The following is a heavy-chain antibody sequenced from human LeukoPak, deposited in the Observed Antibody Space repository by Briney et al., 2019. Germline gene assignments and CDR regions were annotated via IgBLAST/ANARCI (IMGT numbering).Heavy chain of an antibody. CDR2: IIPTFGTA. J-gene: IGHJ6*03. CDR1: GGTFSSYA. D-gene: IGHD6-6*01. CDR3: ARDGQLPRTGPNYYYYMDV. Sequence: GASVKVSCKASGGTFSSYAISWVRQAPGQGLEWMGGIIPTFGTANYAQKFQGRVTITTDESTSTAYMELSSLRSEDTAVYYCARDGQLPRTGPNYYYYMDVWGKGTTVTVSS. V-gene: IGHV1-69*05.